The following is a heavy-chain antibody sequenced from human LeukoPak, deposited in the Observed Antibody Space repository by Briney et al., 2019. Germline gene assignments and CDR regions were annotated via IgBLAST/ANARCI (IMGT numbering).Heavy chain of an antibody. D-gene: IGHD3-10*01. CDR1: GYTFTGYY. Sequence: ASVKASCKASGYTFTGYYMHWVRQAPGQGLEWMGWINPNSGGTNYAQKFQGRVTMTRDTSISTAYMELSRLRSDDTAVYYCARDFQRRITMVRASGYWGQGTLVTVSS. CDR3: ARDFQRRITMVRASGY. CDR2: INPNSGGT. J-gene: IGHJ4*02. V-gene: IGHV1-2*02.